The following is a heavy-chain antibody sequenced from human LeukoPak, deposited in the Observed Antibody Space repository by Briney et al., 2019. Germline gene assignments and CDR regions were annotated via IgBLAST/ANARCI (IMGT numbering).Heavy chain of an antibody. J-gene: IGHJ6*03. CDR1: GLTFSSYS. V-gene: IGHV3-48*01. Sequence: GGSLRLSCAASGLTFSSYSMNWVRQAPGKGLEWVSYITSSSGTMYYADSVKGRFTISRDNAKNSLYLQMNSLRAEDTAVYYCAREGYYGSGLYYYYYMDVWGKGTTVTVSS. CDR2: ITSSSGTM. D-gene: IGHD3-10*01. CDR3: AREGYYGSGLYYYYYMDV.